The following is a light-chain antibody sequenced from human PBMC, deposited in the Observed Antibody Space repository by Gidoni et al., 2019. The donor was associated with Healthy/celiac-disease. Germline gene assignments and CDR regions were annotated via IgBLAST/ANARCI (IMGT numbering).Light chain of an antibody. Sequence: QSVLTQPPSVSGAPGQRVTISCTGRSSNIGAGYDVHWYQQLPGTAPKLLIYGNSNRPSGVPDRFSGSKSGTSASLAITGLQAEDEADYYCQSYDSSLRAVFGGGTQLTVL. CDR3: QSYDSSLRAV. CDR1: SSNIGAGYD. V-gene: IGLV1-40*01. J-gene: IGLJ7*01. CDR2: GNS.